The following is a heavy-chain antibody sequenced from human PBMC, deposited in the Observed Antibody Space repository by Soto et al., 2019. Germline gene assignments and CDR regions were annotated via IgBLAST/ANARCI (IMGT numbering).Heavy chain of an antibody. CDR2: ISGSGDTT. Sequence: PGGSLRLSCAASGFIFSSYAMSWVRQAPGKGLEWVSAISGSGDTTYYADSVKGRFTISRDNSKNTLYLQMNSLRADDTAVYYCAKAAIAMVRGVPPYYFYYMGVWGKGITVTVSS. V-gene: IGHV3-23*01. D-gene: IGHD3-10*01. J-gene: IGHJ6*03. CDR1: GFIFSSYA. CDR3: AKAAIAMVRGVPPYYFYYMGV.